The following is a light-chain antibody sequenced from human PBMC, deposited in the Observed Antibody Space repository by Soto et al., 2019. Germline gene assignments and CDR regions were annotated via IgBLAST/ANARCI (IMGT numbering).Light chain of an antibody. CDR3: QQRDSWPIT. CDR2: DAS. Sequence: DNVLTQSPDTLSLSPGERATLSCRASQSVSTYLAWYQQKPGQGPRLLIYDASNRATGIPARFSGSGSGTDFTLTISSLEPNDFAVYYCQQRDSWPITFGQGTRLEI. CDR1: QSVSTY. V-gene: IGKV3-11*01. J-gene: IGKJ5*01.